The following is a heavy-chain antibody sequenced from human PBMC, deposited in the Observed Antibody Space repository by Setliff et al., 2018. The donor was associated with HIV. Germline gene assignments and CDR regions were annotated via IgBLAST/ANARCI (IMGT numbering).Heavy chain of an antibody. CDR2: MHGSGNT. V-gene: IGHV4-38-2*02. CDR1: GYSISRNYY. D-gene: IGHD1-1*01. Sequence: PSETLSLTCSVSGYSISRNYYWGWIRQSPGKGLEWIASMHGSGNTHYNPSLQSRITISMDTSKNQFSLTLSSVTAADTAIYFCMRDGSRTTGMTGYYYGVDVWGQGTTVTGSS. CDR3: MRDGSRTTGMTGYYYGVDV. J-gene: IGHJ6*02.